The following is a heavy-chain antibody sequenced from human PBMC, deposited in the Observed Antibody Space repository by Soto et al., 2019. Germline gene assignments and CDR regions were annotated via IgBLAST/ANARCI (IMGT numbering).Heavy chain of an antibody. CDR3: ARGGEYSSSWYGPYYYYGMDV. J-gene: IGHJ6*02. Sequence: PSETLSLTCAVYGGSFSGYYWSWIRQPPGKGLEWIGEINHSGSTNYDPSLKSRVTISVDTSKNQFSLKLSSVTAADTAVYYCARGGEYSSSWYGPYYYYGMDVWGQGTPVTVSS. D-gene: IGHD6-13*01. CDR1: GGSFSGYY. CDR2: INHSGST. V-gene: IGHV4-34*01.